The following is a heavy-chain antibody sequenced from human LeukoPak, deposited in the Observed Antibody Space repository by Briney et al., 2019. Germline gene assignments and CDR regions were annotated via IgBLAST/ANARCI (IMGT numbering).Heavy chain of an antibody. CDR3: ARGRWYYDSSGYEDAFDI. D-gene: IGHD3-22*01. J-gene: IGHJ3*02. CDR2: IYTSGST. Sequence: SETLSLTCTVSGGSISSYYWSWIRQPAGQGLEWIGRIYTSGSTNYNPSLKSRVTMSVDTSKNQFSLKLSSVTAADTAVYYCARGRWYYDSSGYEDAFDIWGQGTMVTVSS. V-gene: IGHV4-4*07. CDR1: GGSISSYY.